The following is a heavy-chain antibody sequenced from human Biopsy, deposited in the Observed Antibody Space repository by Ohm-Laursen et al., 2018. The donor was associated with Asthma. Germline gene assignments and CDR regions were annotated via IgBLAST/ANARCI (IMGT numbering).Heavy chain of an antibody. J-gene: IGHJ4*02. CDR1: GFTFSSYA. CDR3: AKFRVAVAAVFHY. Sequence: SLRLSCAASGFTFSSYAMSWVRQAPGKGLEWVSAISGSGGSTYYADSVKGRFTISRDNSKNTLFLQMNSLRAEDTAVYYCAKFRVAVAAVFHYWGQGILVTVSS. V-gene: IGHV3-23*01. CDR2: ISGSGGST. D-gene: IGHD6-19*01.